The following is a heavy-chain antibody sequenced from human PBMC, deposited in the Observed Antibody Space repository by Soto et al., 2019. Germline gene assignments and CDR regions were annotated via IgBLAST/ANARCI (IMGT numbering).Heavy chain of an antibody. D-gene: IGHD3-16*01. J-gene: IGHJ4*02. CDR1: GFSLSTSGVG. CDR3: AHRRRGSYFDS. Sequence: QITLKESCPTLVKPTQTLTLTCTFSGFSLSTSGVGVGWIRQPPGKPLEWLALIYWDNDKRYSPSLKSRLTITKDTSKNQVVLTMTNMDPVDTATYYCAHRRRGSYFDSWGQGPRVTVST. CDR2: IYWDNDK. V-gene: IGHV2-5*02.